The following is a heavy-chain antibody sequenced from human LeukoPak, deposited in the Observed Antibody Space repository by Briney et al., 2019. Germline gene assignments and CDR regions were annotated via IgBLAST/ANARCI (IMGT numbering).Heavy chain of an antibody. J-gene: IGHJ6*02. CDR3: AKDWGDRITMIVAPMDV. V-gene: IGHV3-23*01. Sequence: GGSLRLSCAASGFTFSSYAMSWVRQAPGKGLEWVSAISGSGGSTYYADSVKGRFTISRDNSKNTLYLQMNSLRAEDKAVYYCAKDWGDRITMIVAPMDVWGQGTTVTVSS. CDR1: GFTFSSYA. CDR2: ISGSGGST. D-gene: IGHD3-22*01.